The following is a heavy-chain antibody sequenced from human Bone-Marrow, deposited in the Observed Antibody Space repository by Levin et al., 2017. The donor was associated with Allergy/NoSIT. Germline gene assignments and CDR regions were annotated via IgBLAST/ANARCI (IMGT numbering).Heavy chain of an antibody. Sequence: GGSLRLSCKASGSTLGDFSISWLRQAPGQGLEWMGEFRADRGRTFYAQSLQGRVTLTTDTSTSTAYMELRSLTSDDTAVYYCARPGVVNGASIHNAFEVWGHGTMVTVS. CDR1: GSTLGDFS. CDR3: ARPGVVNGASIHNAFEV. J-gene: IGHJ3*01. CDR2: FRADRGRT. V-gene: IGHV1-18*01. D-gene: IGHD2-2*02.